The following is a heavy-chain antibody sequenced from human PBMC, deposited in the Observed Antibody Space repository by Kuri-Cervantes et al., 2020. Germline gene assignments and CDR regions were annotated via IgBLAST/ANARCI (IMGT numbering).Heavy chain of an antibody. CDR2: ISYDGSNK. D-gene: IGHD4-17*01. Sequence: GESLKISCAASGFTFSSYGMHWVRQAPGKGLEWVAVISYDGSNKYYADSVKGRFTISRDNSKNTLYLQMNSLRAEDTAVYYCARGDGVDYWGQGTLVTVSS. V-gene: IGHV3-30*03. CDR3: ARGDGVDY. CDR1: GFTFSSYG. J-gene: IGHJ4*02.